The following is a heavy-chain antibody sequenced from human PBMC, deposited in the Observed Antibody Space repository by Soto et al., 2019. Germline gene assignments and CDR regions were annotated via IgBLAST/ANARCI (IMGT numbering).Heavy chain of an antibody. CDR3: ARVSGSNNHYYPLDY. V-gene: IGHV1-18*01. Sequence: ASGKVSCKASAYTFISYGISWVRQAPGQGLEWMGWISGYSGNTNYAQKFQGRVTMTTDTSTSTAYMELRSLRSDDTGVYYCARVSGSNNHYYPLDYWGQGALVTVSS. CDR2: ISGYSGNT. J-gene: IGHJ4*02. CDR1: AYTFISYG. D-gene: IGHD3-10*01.